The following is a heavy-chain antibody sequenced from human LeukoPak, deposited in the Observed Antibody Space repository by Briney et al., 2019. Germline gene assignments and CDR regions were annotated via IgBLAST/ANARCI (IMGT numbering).Heavy chain of an antibody. J-gene: IGHJ4*02. CDR3: ARAMVRGVIPY. V-gene: IGHV3-30*04. CDR1: GFTFRAYA. D-gene: IGHD3-10*01. Sequence: GRSLRLPCAASGFTFRAYAMHWVRQAPGKGLEWLAVISNDGTIQYYADSVKGRFTISRDNSRNIMNLQTDSLRPEDTALYYCARAMVRGVIPYWGQGTLVTVSS. CDR2: ISNDGTIQ.